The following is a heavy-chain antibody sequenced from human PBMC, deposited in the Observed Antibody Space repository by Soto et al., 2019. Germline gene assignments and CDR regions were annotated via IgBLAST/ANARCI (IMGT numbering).Heavy chain of an antibody. Sequence: QVQLVGSGGGVVQPGRSLRLSCAASGFTFSTYGMHWVRQAPGKGLEWVAVISYDGSKYYADSVKGRFTISRDNSKNTLYLQMSSLRAEDTAVYYCAKGFSYSVIDYWGQGTLVTVSS. J-gene: IGHJ4*02. D-gene: IGHD5-18*01. V-gene: IGHV3-30*18. CDR3: AKGFSYSVIDY. CDR1: GFTFSTYG. CDR2: ISYDGSK.